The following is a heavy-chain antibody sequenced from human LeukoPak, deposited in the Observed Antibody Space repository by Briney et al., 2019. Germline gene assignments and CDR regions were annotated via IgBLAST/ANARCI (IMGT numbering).Heavy chain of an antibody. CDR2: IYGGGST. J-gene: IGHJ6*03. CDR3: SRSAGSSAADYYYYYMDV. V-gene: IGHV3-66*02. Sequence: GGSLRLSCAASGFTFSSYAMSWVRQAPGKGLAGVSVIYGGGSTYYADSVKGRFTISRDNSKNTLYLQMNSLRAEDTAVYYCSRSAGSSAADYYYYYMDVWGKGTTVTVSS. D-gene: IGHD6-6*01. CDR1: GFTFSSYA.